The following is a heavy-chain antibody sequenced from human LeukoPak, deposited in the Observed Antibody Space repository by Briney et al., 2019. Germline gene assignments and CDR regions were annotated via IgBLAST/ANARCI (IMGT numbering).Heavy chain of an antibody. CDR1: GLTFRRYG. CDR3: AKGGSYIVATIGDY. Sequence: GETLRLSCAVSGLTFRRYGMHWVGQAPGKGVEGVAFMWQDESKKYYEDSAKGRFTIIRENSKKTVYTEIKSLRAEDTGVFYFAKGGSYIVATIGDYWGQGTLVTVSS. V-gene: IGHV3-30*02. J-gene: IGHJ4*02. CDR2: MWQDESKK. D-gene: IGHD5-12*01.